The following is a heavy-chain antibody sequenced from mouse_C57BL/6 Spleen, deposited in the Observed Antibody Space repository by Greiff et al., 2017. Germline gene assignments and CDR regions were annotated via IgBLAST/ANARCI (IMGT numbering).Heavy chain of an antibody. CDR2: IYPGSGNT. CDR1: GYTFTDYY. D-gene: IGHD1-1*01. V-gene: IGHV1-76*01. J-gene: IGHJ1*03. CDR3: ARSRGSSYLYWYFDV. Sequence: QVQLKESGAELVRPGASVKLSCKASGYTFTDYYINWVKQRPGQGLEWIARIYPGSGNTYYNEKFKGKATLTAEKSSSTAYMQLSSLTSEDSAVYFCARSRGSSYLYWYFDVWGTGTTVTVSS.